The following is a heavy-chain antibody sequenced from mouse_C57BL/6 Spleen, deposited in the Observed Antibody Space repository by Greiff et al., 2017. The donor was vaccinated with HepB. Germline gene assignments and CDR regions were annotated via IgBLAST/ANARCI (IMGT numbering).Heavy chain of an antibody. CDR1: GYTFTDYY. Sequence: VQLQQSGPELVKPGASVKISCKASGYTFTDYYMNWVKQSHGKSLEWIGDINPNNGGTSYNQKFKGKATLTVDKSSSTAYMELRSLTSEDSAVYYCARDSTILYDYDGDWYFDVWGTGTTVTVSS. J-gene: IGHJ1*03. CDR3: ARDSTILYDYDGDWYFDV. CDR2: INPNNGGT. D-gene: IGHD2-4*01. V-gene: IGHV1-26*01.